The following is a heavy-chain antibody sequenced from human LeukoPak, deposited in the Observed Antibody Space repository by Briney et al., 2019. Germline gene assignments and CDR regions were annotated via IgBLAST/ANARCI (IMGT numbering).Heavy chain of an antibody. D-gene: IGHD3-3*01. V-gene: IGHV1-69*13. CDR3: ARVRPIFGVVYYYYYYMDV. J-gene: IGHJ6*03. Sequence: GASVKVSCKASGGTFSSYAISWVRQAPGQGLEWMGGIIPIFGTANYAQKFQGRVTITADESTSTAYMELSSLGSEDTAVYYCARVRPIFGVVYYYYYYMDVWGKGTTVTVSS. CDR1: GGTFSSYA. CDR2: IIPIFGTA.